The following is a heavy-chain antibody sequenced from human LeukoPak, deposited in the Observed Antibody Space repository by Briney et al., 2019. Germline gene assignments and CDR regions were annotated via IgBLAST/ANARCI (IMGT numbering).Heavy chain of an antibody. CDR3: ARDTSIVATTYFDY. Sequence: ASVKVSCKASGYTFTSCGISWVRQAPGQGLEWMGWISAYNGNTNYAQKLQGRVTMTTDTSTSTAYMELRSLRSDDTAVYYCARDTSIVATTYFDYWGQGTLVTVSS. D-gene: IGHD5-12*01. CDR1: GYTFTSCG. J-gene: IGHJ4*02. CDR2: ISAYNGNT. V-gene: IGHV1-18*01.